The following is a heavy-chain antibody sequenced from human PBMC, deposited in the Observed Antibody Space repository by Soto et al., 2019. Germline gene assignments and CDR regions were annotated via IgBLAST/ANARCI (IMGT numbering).Heavy chain of an antibody. CDR1: GGSMSRYY. Sequence: ETLSLTCTVSGGSMSRYYWTWIRQPPGKGLEWIGNIHYTGSTNYNPSLKSRVTILLGTSTSQFSLKVSSVTAADTAVYYCARDLTISSTDGPLDPWGHGTLVTVSS. J-gene: IGHJ5*02. CDR2: IHYTGST. V-gene: IGHV4-59*01. CDR3: ARDLTISSTDGPLDP. D-gene: IGHD1-1*01.